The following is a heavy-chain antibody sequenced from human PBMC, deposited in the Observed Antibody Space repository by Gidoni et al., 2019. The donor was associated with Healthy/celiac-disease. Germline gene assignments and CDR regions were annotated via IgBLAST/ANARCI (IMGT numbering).Heavy chain of an antibody. CDR1: GFTFSSYG. D-gene: IGHD6-13*01. CDR3: ARVSTPTGYSSSWYGDWFDP. Sequence: QVQLVESGGGVVQPGRSLRLSCAASGFTFSSYGMHWVRQAPGKGVEWGAVIWYDGSNKYYADSVKGRFTISRDNSKNTLYLQMNSLRAEDTAVYYCARVSTPTGYSSSWYGDWFDPWGQGTLVTVSS. CDR2: IWYDGSNK. J-gene: IGHJ5*02. V-gene: IGHV3-33*01.